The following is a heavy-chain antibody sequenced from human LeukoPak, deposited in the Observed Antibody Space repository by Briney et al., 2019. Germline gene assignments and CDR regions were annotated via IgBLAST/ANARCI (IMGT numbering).Heavy chain of an antibody. Sequence: ASVKVSCKASGYTFTGYYMHWVRRAPGQGLEWMGWINPNSGGTNYAQKFQGRVTMTRDTSISTAYMELSRLRSDDTAVYSCAREEGSARYYYDSSGYPLIYWGQGTLVTVSS. CDR3: AREEGSARYYYDSSGYPLIY. J-gene: IGHJ4*02. CDR2: INPNSGGT. D-gene: IGHD3-22*01. V-gene: IGHV1-2*02. CDR1: GYTFTGYY.